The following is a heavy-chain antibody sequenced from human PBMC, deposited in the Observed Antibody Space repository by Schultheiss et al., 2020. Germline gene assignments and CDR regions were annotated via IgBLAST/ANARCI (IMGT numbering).Heavy chain of an antibody. CDR3: ARILLAPYYYYGMDV. J-gene: IGHJ6*02. CDR1: GFSLSTSGMC. V-gene: IGHV2-70*01. Sequence: SGPTLVKPTQTLTLTCTFSGFSLSTSGMCVSWIRQPPGKALEWLAHIFSNDEKSYSTSLKSRLTISKDTSKNQVVLTMTNMDPVDTATYYCARILLAPYYYYGMDVWGQGTTVTVSS. CDR2: IFSNDEK.